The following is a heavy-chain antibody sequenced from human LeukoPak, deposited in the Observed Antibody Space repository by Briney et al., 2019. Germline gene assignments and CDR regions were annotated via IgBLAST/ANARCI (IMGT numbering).Heavy chain of an antibody. CDR2: INPSGGST. Sequence: ASVKVSCKAFGYTFTGYYMHWVRQAPGQGLEWMGIINPSGGSTSYAQKFQGRVTMTRDTSTSTVYMELSSLRSEDTAVYYCARGPPDDYGDYVGWYFDLWGRGTLVTVSS. CDR3: ARGPPDDYGDYVGWYFDL. V-gene: IGHV1-46*01. CDR1: GYTFTGYY. D-gene: IGHD4-17*01. J-gene: IGHJ2*01.